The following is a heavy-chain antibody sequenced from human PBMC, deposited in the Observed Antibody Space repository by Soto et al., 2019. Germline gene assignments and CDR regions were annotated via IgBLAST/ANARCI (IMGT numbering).Heavy chain of an antibody. CDR1: GFIFENFG. J-gene: IGHJ5*02. Sequence: PLVSLRLSFAASGFIFENFGMSWVRQAPGKGLEWISSISGSGFKKYYADSVKGRFTISRDNSKSTVYLELNNLSAEDTAVYHYAKNQGVEGGPIANVDWFDPWGQGSVVTGSS. D-gene: IGHD1-1*01. V-gene: IGHV3-23*01. CDR3: AKNQGVEGGPIANVDWFDP. CDR2: ISGSGFKK.